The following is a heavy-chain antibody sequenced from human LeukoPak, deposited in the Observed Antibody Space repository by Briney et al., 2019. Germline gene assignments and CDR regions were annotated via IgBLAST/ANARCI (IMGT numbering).Heavy chain of an antibody. Sequence: SETLSLTCTVSGGSISSSSYYWGWIRQPPGKGLEWIGSIYYSGSTYYNPSHKSRVTISVDKSKNQFSLKVTSVTAADTAVYFCTRIRGYGSNYYYYYMDVWGEGTTVTVSS. CDR2: IYYSGST. V-gene: IGHV4-39*07. CDR3: TRIRGYGSNYYYYYMDV. J-gene: IGHJ6*03. CDR1: GGSISSSSYY. D-gene: IGHD6-19*01.